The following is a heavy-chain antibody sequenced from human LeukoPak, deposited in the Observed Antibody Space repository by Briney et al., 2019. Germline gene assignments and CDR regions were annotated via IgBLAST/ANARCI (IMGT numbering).Heavy chain of an antibody. V-gene: IGHV3-23*01. Sequence: GGSLRLSCAASGFTFISYAMSWVRQAPGKGLEWVSSISGSGGSTYYADSVKGRFTISRDNSKNTLYLQMNSLRAEDTAVYYCARVDVFPYQRIAAATGGDYWGQGTLVTVSS. CDR3: ARVDVFPYQRIAAATGGDY. D-gene: IGHD6-13*01. CDR1: GFTFISYA. CDR2: ISGSGGST. J-gene: IGHJ4*02.